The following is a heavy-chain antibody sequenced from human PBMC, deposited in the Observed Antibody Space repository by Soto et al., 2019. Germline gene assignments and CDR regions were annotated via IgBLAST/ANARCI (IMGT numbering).Heavy chain of an antibody. Sequence: QVQLQESGPGLVKPSETLSLTCTVSGASMTNYYGSWIRQPPGKGLEHIGYVYYSGSTNYNPSLKSRVTISVDTSDNQFSMKLSSVSAADTDIYYCARSGHTFGGVVWGQGILVTVSS. CDR3: ARSGHTFGGVV. J-gene: IGHJ4*02. CDR1: GASMTNYY. V-gene: IGHV4-59*01. D-gene: IGHD3-16*01. CDR2: VYYSGST.